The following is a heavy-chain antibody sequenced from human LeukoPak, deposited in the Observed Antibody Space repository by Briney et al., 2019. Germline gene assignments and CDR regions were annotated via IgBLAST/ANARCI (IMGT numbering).Heavy chain of an antibody. V-gene: IGHV3-9*01. Sequence: GGSLRLSCAASGFTFDDYSMHWVRQAPGKGLEWVSGISWNSGSRGYADSVKGRFTISRGNAKNSLYLQMNSLRAEDTAFYYCAKVSSPGFYLEAFDIWGQGTLVTVSS. CDR2: ISWNSGSR. D-gene: IGHD2/OR15-2a*01. J-gene: IGHJ3*02. CDR3: AKVSSPGFYLEAFDI. CDR1: GFTFDDYS.